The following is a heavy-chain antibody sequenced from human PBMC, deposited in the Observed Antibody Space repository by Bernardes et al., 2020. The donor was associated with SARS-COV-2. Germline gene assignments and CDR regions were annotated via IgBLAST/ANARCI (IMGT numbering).Heavy chain of an antibody. V-gene: IGHV5-51*01. CDR3: ASARNGDYVWFDP. D-gene: IGHD4-17*01. Sequence: GASLIISCQGSGYSFPTYWIGWVRQMPGKGLEWMAIIYPRHSITYSTPSFQGQVTISADESISTAYLQWYSLKASDTAMYYCASARNGDYVWFDPWGQGTLVTVSS. CDR1: GYSFPTYW. J-gene: IGHJ5*02. CDR2: IYPRHSIT.